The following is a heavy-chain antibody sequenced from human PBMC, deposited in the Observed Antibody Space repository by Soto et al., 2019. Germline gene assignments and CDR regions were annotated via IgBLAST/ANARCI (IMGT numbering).Heavy chain of an antibody. Sequence: SETLSLTCTVSGGSISSSSYYWGWIRQPPGKGLEWIGSIYYSGSTYYNPSLKSRVTISVDTSKNQFSLKLGSVTAADTAVYYCARSRDYDILTGYYKYYYYYYMDVWGKGTTVTVSS. CDR1: GGSISSSSYY. D-gene: IGHD3-9*01. CDR2: IYYSGST. CDR3: ARSRDYDILTGYYKYYYYYYMDV. J-gene: IGHJ6*03. V-gene: IGHV4-39*01.